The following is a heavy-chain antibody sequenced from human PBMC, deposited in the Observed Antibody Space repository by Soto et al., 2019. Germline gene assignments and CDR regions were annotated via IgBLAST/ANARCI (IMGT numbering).Heavy chain of an antibody. Sequence: PGGSLRLSCAASGFTFSNAWMSWVRQAPGKGLEWVGRIKSKTDGGTTDYAAPVKGRFTISRDDSKNTLYLQMNSLKTEDTAVYYCTTDYWGSENYHYYYMDVWGKGTTVTVSS. CDR2: IKSKTDGGTT. V-gene: IGHV3-15*01. CDR1: GFTFSNAW. D-gene: IGHD7-27*01. J-gene: IGHJ6*03. CDR3: TTDYWGSENYHYYYMDV.